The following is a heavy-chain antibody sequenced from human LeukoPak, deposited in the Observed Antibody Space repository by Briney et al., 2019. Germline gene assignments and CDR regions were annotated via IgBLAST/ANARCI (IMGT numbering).Heavy chain of an antibody. V-gene: IGHV1-2*02. J-gene: IGHJ4*02. CDR3: ARVRGGDDYSFDY. Sequence: ASVKVSCKASGYTFTGYYMHWVRQAPGQGLEWMGWIDPNSGGTNYAQKFQGRVTMTRDTSISTAYMELSRLRSDDTAVYYCARVRGGDDYSFDYWGQGTLVTVSP. CDR2: IDPNSGGT. D-gene: IGHD2-21*02. CDR1: GYTFTGYY.